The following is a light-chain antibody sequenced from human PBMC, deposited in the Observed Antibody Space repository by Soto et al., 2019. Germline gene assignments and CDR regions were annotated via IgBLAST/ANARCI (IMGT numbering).Light chain of an antibody. CDR2: DAS. CDR3: QQYDHVPKLT. CDR1: QSVDNW. Sequence: DIHMTQSPPTLSASVGDRVTITCRASQSVDNWLAWYQQKPGKAPELLIFDASNLETGVPSRFSGSGSGTDFYLNIRGLQHEDIAKYYCQQYDHVPKLTFGGVTKVDI. V-gene: IGKV1-33*01. J-gene: IGKJ4*01.